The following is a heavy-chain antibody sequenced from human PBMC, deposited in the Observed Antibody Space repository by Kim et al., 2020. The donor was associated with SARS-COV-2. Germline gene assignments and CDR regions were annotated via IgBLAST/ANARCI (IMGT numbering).Heavy chain of an antibody. D-gene: IGHD3-22*01. J-gene: IGHJ4*02. Sequence: SFQGQVTISADKSISTAYLQWSSLKASDTAMYYCARRLSYYYDSSGPFDYWGQGTLVTVSS. CDR3: ARRLSYYYDSSGPFDY. V-gene: IGHV5-51*01.